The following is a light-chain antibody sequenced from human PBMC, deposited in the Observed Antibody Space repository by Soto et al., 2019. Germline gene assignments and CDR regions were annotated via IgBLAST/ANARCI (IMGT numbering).Light chain of an antibody. Sequence: QSVLTQPPSVSGSPGQSVTISCTGTSSDVGSHNRVSWYQQPPGTAPKLLIYEVSKRPSGVPDRFSGSKSGNTASLTISGLQAKDEADYYCSLYTSSTVVFGGGTKVTVL. CDR2: EVS. CDR1: SSDVGSHNR. J-gene: IGLJ2*01. V-gene: IGLV2-18*01. CDR3: SLYTSSTVV.